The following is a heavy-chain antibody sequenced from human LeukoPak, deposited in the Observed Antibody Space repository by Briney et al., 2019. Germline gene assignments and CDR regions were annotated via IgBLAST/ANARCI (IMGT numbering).Heavy chain of an antibody. J-gene: IGHJ4*02. V-gene: IGHV4-34*01. Sequence: PSETLSSTCAVFGAALRAYYSSWIRQPPGKGLDWIGEINHRGTTNYNPSLKRRVTISVSTSKNHFSLKLTSVPGTDTAVYYCAKGLEQWLVVPYHDWGEGSLVT. CDR3: AKGLEQWLVVPYHD. CDR1: GAALRAYY. D-gene: IGHD6-19*01. CDR2: INHRGTT.